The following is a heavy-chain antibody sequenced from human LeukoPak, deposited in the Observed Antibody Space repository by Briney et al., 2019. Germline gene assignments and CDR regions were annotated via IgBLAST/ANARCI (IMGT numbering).Heavy chain of an antibody. V-gene: IGHV4-59*01. CDR3: ARYDSSGRTFDY. CDR1: GGSITNYY. CDR2: FSYSGST. J-gene: IGHJ4*02. Sequence: NPSETLSLTCTVSGGSITNYYWSWIRQPPGKGLEWIGYFSYSGSTTYNPSLKSRVTISVDTSKNQFSLKLSSVTAADTAVYYCARYDSSGRTFDYWGQGTLVTVSS. D-gene: IGHD3-22*01.